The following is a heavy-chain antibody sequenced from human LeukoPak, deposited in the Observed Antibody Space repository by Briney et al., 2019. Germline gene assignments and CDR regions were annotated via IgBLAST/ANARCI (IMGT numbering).Heavy chain of an antibody. V-gene: IGHV4-39*07. J-gene: IGHJ4*02. CDR1: GGSISNNAYY. CDR2: IYHSGST. Sequence: SETLSLTCSVSGGSISNNAYYWGWIRQPPGKGLEWIGSIYHSGSTYYNPSLKSRVTISVDTSKNQFSLKLSSVTAADTAVYYCARISFWGSYRPYFDYWGQGTLVTVSS. CDR3: ARISFWGSYRPYFDY. D-gene: IGHD3-16*02.